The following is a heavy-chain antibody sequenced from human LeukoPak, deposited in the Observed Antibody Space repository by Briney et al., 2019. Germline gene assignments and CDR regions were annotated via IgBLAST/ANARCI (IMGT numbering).Heavy chain of an antibody. CDR1: GGSFSGYY. D-gene: IGHD3-22*01. V-gene: IGHV4-34*01. CDR3: ARGYYDSSGYYQKTGMYYFDY. Sequence: PSETLSLTCAVYGGSFSGYYWSWIRQPPGKGLEWIGEINHSGSTNYNPSLRSRVTISVDTSKNQFSLKLSSVTAADTAVYYCARGYYDSSGYYQKTGMYYFDYWGQGTLVTVSS. CDR2: INHSGST. J-gene: IGHJ4*02.